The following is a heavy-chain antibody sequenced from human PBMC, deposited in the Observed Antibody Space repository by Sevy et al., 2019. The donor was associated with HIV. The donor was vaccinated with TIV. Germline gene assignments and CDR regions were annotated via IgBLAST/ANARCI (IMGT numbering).Heavy chain of an antibody. V-gene: IGHV3-30-3*01. CDR3: ARGGGDGYNSFLADY. Sequence: GGSLRLSCAASGFTFSTHAMHWVRQAPGKGLEWVALISYDGSSKYYADSVKGRFTISRDNSKNTLYLQMNSLRAEDTAVYYCARGGGDGYNSFLADYWGQGTLVTVSS. J-gene: IGHJ4*02. D-gene: IGHD5-12*01. CDR2: ISYDGSSK. CDR1: GFTFSTHA.